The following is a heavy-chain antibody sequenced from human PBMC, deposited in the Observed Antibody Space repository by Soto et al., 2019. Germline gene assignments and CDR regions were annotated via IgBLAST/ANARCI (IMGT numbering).Heavy chain of an antibody. CDR1: GYTFTGYY. J-gene: IGHJ6*02. V-gene: IGHV1-2*02. CDR3: AKGEGIVAAGTRVYLYNAMDV. D-gene: IGHD6-13*01. Sequence: GASLKVSCKASGYTFTGYYVHWVRQAPGQGLAWMGWMNPNSGDTYLAQRYQGRVTMNRDTSIGTAYMELSGLTADDTAEYYCAKGEGIVAAGTRVYLYNAMDVWGQGTTVTVSS. CDR2: MNPNSGDT.